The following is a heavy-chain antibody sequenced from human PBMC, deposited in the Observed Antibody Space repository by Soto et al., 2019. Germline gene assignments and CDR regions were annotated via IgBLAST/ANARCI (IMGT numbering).Heavy chain of an antibody. CDR3: AKDISLLPETPDY. J-gene: IGHJ4*02. Sequence: GGSLRLSCAASGFTFKDYAMHWVRQAPGKGLEWVSGISWNSGSIVYGDSVKGRFTISRDNAKNSLYLQMNGLRAEDTAFYYCAKDISLLPETPDYWGQGTLVTVSS. CDR2: ISWNSGSI. V-gene: IGHV3-9*01. CDR1: GFTFKDYA.